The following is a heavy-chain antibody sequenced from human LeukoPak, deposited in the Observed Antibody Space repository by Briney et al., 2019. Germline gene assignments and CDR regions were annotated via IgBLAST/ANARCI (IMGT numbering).Heavy chain of an antibody. D-gene: IGHD6-13*01. J-gene: IGHJ3*02. CDR3: ASQYSSSWYSFNAFDI. Sequence: SETLSLTCTVSGGSISSYYWSWIRQPAGKGLEWIGRIYTSGSTNYNPSLKSRVTMSVDTSKNQFSLKLSSVTAADMAVYYCASQYSSSWYSFNAFDIWGQGTMVTVSS. V-gene: IGHV4-4*07. CDR2: IYTSGST. CDR1: GGSISSYY.